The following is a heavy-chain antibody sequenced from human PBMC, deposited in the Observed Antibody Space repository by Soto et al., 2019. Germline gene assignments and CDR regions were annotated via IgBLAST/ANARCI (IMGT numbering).Heavy chain of an antibody. Sequence: EVQLVESGGGLVQPGGSLRLSCAASGFTFSHYWMHRVRQAPGKGLLWLSRINSGGSGTTYADFVKGRFTISRDNAKNTLYLPMNSLRAEDTAVYFCAIASAWTGYSVQFDNWGPGTLVTVSS. V-gene: IGHV3-74*01. CDR3: AIASAWTGYSVQFDN. D-gene: IGHD3-9*01. CDR2: INSGGSGT. J-gene: IGHJ4*02. CDR1: GFTFSHYW.